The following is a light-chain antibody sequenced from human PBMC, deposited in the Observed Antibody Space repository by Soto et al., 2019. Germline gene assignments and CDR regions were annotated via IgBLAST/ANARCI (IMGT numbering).Light chain of an antibody. CDR3: LHLDSYPRT. J-gene: IGKJ1*01. Sequence: DIQMTQSPSSLSASVGDRVTITCRASQGIGNDLGWYQQKPGKAPKRLIYGASILQSGFPSRFSGIGSGTAFTLTISSLQPEDFATYYCLHLDSYPRTFGQGTKVEIK. CDR2: GAS. V-gene: IGKV1-17*01. CDR1: QGIGND.